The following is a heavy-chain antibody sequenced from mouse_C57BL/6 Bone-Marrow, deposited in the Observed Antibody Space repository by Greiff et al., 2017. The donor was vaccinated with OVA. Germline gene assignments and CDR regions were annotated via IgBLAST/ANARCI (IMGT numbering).Heavy chain of an antibody. J-gene: IGHJ4*01. CDR3: ARESGDYGNSYPLYAMDY. CDR1: GYTFTSYW. V-gene: IGHV1-69*01. CDR2: IDPSDSYT. Sequence: QVQLQQPGAELVMPGASVKLSCKASGYTFTSYWMHWVKQRPGQGLEWIGEIDPSDSYTNYNQKFKGKSTLTVDKSSSTAYMQLSSLTSEDSAVYYCARESGDYGNSYPLYAMDYWGQGTSVTVSS. D-gene: IGHD1-1*01.